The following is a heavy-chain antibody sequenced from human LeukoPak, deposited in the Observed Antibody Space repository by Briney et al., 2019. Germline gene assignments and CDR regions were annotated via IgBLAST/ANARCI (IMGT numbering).Heavy chain of an antibody. Sequence: GGSLRLSCAASGFTFSSYGMSWVRQAPGKGLEWVSAISGSGGSTYYADSVKGRFTISRDNSKNTLYLQMDSLRAEDTAVYCCAKDSVRGVFFDYWGQGTLFTVSS. D-gene: IGHD3-10*01. CDR3: AKDSVRGVFFDY. CDR2: ISGSGGST. CDR1: GFTFSSYG. J-gene: IGHJ4*02. V-gene: IGHV3-23*01.